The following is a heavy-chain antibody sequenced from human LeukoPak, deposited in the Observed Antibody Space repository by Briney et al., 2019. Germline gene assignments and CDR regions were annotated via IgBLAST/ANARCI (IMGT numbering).Heavy chain of an antibody. V-gene: IGHV4-4*07. CDR3: VLSSDPTSFDY. J-gene: IGHJ4*02. CDR2: IYPSGST. D-gene: IGHD3-22*01. Sequence: SETLSLTCTVSGVSISSYYWSWIRQPAGKGLEWIGRIYPSGSTNYNPSLKSRVTMSLDTSKNQLSLNLSSVTAADTAVYYCVLSSDPTSFDYWGQGTLVTVSS. CDR1: GVSISSYY.